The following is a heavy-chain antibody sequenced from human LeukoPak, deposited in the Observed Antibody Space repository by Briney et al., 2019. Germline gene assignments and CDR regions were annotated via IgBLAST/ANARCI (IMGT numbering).Heavy chain of an antibody. CDR3: ARDPIPSAGYYMDV. CDR2: ITDSGSTI. J-gene: IGHJ6*03. Sequence: GGSLRLSCVASGFAFSDYEMNWVRQSPGKGLEWLAYITDSGSTISYADSVKGRFTISRDNAKNSQSLQMNSLRAEDTAVYYCARDPIPSAGYYMDVWGIGTTVTVSS. V-gene: IGHV3-48*03. CDR1: GFAFSDYE. D-gene: IGHD2-21*01.